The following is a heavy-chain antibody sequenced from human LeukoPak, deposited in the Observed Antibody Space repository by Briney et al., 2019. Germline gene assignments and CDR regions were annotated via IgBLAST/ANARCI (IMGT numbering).Heavy chain of an antibody. CDR1: GYTLTELS. CDR3: ATPRPYYYDSSGYYSYYFDY. J-gene: IGHJ4*02. CDR2: FDPEDGET. V-gene: IGHV1-24*01. Sequence: ASVKVSCKVSGYTLTELSMHWVRQAPGKGLEWMGGFDPEDGETIYAQKFQGRVTMTEDTSTDTAYMELSSLRSEDTAVYYCATPRPYYYDSSGYYSYYFDYWGQGRLVTVSS. D-gene: IGHD3-22*01.